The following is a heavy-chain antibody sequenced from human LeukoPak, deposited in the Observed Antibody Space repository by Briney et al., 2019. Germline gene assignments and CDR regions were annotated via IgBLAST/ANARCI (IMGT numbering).Heavy chain of an antibody. V-gene: IGHV4-59*08. D-gene: IGHD1-14*01. J-gene: IGHJ3*02. CDR1: GGSISSYY. CDR3: APKPAGEAGFEI. Sequence: SETLSLTCTVSGGSISSYYWSWIRQPPGKGLEWIAYIYYSGSTNYNPSLKSRVPISVDTSTNKFSLKLSSVTAADTAVLYCAPKPAGEAGFEIGGQGPMVTVSS. CDR2: IYYSGST.